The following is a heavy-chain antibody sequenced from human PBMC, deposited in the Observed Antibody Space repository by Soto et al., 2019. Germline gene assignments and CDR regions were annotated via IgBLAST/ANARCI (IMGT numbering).Heavy chain of an antibody. V-gene: IGHV3-23*01. CDR1: GFTFSSYA. CDR3: AKAGWGYCSGGSCYTYYYYYMDV. CDR2: ISGSGGST. J-gene: IGHJ6*03. D-gene: IGHD2-15*01. Sequence: EVQLLESGGGLVQPGGSLRLSCAASGFTFSSYAMSWVRQAPGKGLEWVSAISGSGGSTYYADSVKGLFTISRDNSKNTLYLKMNSLRAKDKAVYYCAKAGWGYCSGGSCYTYYYYYMDVWGKGTTVTVSS.